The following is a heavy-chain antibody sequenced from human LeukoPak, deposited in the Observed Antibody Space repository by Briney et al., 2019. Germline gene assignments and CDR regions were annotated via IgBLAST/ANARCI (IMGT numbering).Heavy chain of an antibody. J-gene: IGHJ4*02. CDR2: ISGSDGTT. CDR3: AKVDSSGYYSKNFHY. Sequence: PGGSPRLSCAASGFTFSSYAMSWVRQAPGKGLEWVSGISGSDGTTYYADSVKGRFTISRDNSRNTLYLQMNSLRAEDTAVYYCAKVDSSGYYSKNFHYWGQGSLVTVSS. D-gene: IGHD3-22*01. V-gene: IGHV3-23*01. CDR1: GFTFSSYA.